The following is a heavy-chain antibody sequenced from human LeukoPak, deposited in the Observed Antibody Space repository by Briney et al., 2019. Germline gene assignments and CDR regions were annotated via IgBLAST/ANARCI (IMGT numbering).Heavy chain of an antibody. D-gene: IGHD3-22*01. Sequence: GASVKVPCKASGYTFTGYYMHWVRQAPGQGLEWMGRINPNSGGTNYAQKFQGRVIMTRDTSISTAYMELSRLRSDDTAFYYCARGDYYDSSGYFYWGQGTLVTVSS. V-gene: IGHV1-2*06. CDR2: INPNSGGT. CDR1: GYTFTGYY. CDR3: ARGDYYDSSGYFY. J-gene: IGHJ4*02.